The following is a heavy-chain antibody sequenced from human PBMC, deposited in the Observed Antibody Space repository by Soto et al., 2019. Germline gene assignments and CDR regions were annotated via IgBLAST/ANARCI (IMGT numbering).Heavy chain of an antibody. Sequence: GGSLRLSCAASGFTFSSYAMSWVRQAPGKGLEWVSSISDNGDNTYYADSVKGRFTISRDNSKNTLYLQMRSLRAEDTAVYYCAKHAGTYSRYGMDVWGQGTTVTVSS. J-gene: IGHJ6*02. CDR3: AKHAGTYSRYGMDV. CDR1: GFTFSSYA. D-gene: IGHD5-18*01. CDR2: ISDNGDNT. V-gene: IGHV3-23*01.